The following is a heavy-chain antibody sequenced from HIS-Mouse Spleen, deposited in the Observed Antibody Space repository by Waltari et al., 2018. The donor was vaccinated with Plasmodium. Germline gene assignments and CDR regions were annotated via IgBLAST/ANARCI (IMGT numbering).Heavy chain of an antibody. V-gene: IGHV3-13*01. Sequence: TYYPGSMKGRFTISRENAKNSLYLQMNSLRAGDTAVYYCARGPTYSSSYYFDYWGQGTLVTVSS. J-gene: IGHJ4*02. CDR3: ARGPTYSSSYYFDY. CDR2: T. D-gene: IGHD6-6*01.